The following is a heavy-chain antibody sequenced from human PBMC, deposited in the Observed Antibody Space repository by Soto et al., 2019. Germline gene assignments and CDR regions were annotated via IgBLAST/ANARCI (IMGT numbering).Heavy chain of an antibody. CDR1: GFTFSAHY. V-gene: IGHV3-72*01. Sequence: EVQLVESGGGLVQPGGSLRLSCAASGFTFSAHYMDWVRQAPGKGLEWVGRIKNKANSYTTEYAASVEGRFPISREDSQNSLYMKMNSLKTEDTAVYYCARVSLVGPSGGRYFDYWGQGSQVAVSS. CDR3: ARVSLVGPSGGRYFDY. D-gene: IGHD1-26*01. CDR2: IKNKANSYTT. J-gene: IGHJ4*02.